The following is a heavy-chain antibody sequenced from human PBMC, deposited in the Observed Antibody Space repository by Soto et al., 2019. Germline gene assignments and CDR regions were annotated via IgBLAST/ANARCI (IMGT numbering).Heavy chain of an antibody. CDR2: IYYSGST. V-gene: IGHV4-31*03. J-gene: IGHJ4*02. D-gene: IGHD3-3*01. CDR1: DGSISSGGYD. Sequence: SETLSLTCTISDGSISSGGYDWSWIRQHPGKGLEWIGYIYYSGSTYYNPSLKSRVTISVDTSKNQFSLKLSSVTAADTAVYYCARVFEDFWSGYYFGYFDYWGQGTLVTVSS. CDR3: ARVFEDFWSGYYFGYFDY.